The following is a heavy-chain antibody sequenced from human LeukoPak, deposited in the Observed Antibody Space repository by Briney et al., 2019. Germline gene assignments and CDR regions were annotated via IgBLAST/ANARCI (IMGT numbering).Heavy chain of an antibody. CDR1: GFTFSSYG. Sequence: PGGSLRLSCAASGFTFSSYGMHWVRQAPGKGLEWVAVISYDGSNKYYADSVKGRFTISRDNSKNTLYLQMNSLRAEDTAVYYCAKLEGLPVVPAAIGVDYWGQGTLVTVSS. V-gene: IGHV3-30*18. J-gene: IGHJ4*02. CDR2: ISYDGSNK. D-gene: IGHD2-2*01. CDR3: AKLEGLPVVPAAIGVDY.